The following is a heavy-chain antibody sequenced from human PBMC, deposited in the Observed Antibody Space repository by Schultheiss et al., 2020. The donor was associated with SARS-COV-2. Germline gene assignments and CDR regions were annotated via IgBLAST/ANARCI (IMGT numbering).Heavy chain of an antibody. V-gene: IGHV4-59*10. J-gene: IGHJ4*02. D-gene: IGHD5-12*01. CDR1: GGSFSGYY. Sequence: SETLSLTCAVYGGSFSGYYWSWIRQPAGKGLEWIGRIYTSGSTNYNPSLKSRVTISVDTSKNQFSLKLSSVTAADTAVYYCARGLGGYDPAEDWGQGTLVTVSS. CDR3: ARGLGGYDPAED. CDR2: IYTSGST.